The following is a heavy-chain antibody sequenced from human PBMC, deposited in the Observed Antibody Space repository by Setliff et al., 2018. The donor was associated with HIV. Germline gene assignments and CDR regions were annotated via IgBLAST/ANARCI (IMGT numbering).Heavy chain of an antibody. CDR2: IIPLFGRA. J-gene: IGHJ6*03. Sequence: SVKGLCKASGGILSTYATIWVRQAPGQGLEWLGGIIPLFGRASYAQKFQGRVTITADESTNTAYMELSSLRSGVTAVYYCARGLVNLCRYYYYYMDVWG. V-gene: IGHV1-69*13. CDR1: GGILSTYA. CDR3: ARGLVNLCRYYYYYMDV. D-gene: IGHD2-2*01.